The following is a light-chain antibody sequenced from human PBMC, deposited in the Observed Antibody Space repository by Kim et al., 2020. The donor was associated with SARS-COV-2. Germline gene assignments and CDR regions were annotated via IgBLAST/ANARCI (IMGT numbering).Light chain of an antibody. J-gene: IGLJ3*02. V-gene: IGLV4-69*01. CDR3: QTWGTGTNWV. CDR1: SGHSSYA. Sequence: SVKLTCTRSSGHSSYAIAWHQQQPEKGPRYLMKLNSDGSHSKGDGIPDRFSGSSSGAERYLTISSLQSEDEADYYCQTWGTGTNWVFGGGTKLTVL. CDR2: LNSDGSH.